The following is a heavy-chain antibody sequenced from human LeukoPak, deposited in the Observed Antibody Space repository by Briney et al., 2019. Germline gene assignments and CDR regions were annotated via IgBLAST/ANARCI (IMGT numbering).Heavy chain of an antibody. CDR1: GYSFSTYW. CDR3: ARLVSSGRFDP. V-gene: IGHV5-51*01. Sequence: GESLKISCKGSGYSFSTYWIGWMRPMPGKGLEWTGIIYPGDSDARYSPSFQGQVTMSADKSISTAYLQWSSLKASDTAMYYCARLVSSGRFDPWGQGTLVTVSS. CDR2: IYPGDSDA. D-gene: IGHD3-22*01. J-gene: IGHJ5*02.